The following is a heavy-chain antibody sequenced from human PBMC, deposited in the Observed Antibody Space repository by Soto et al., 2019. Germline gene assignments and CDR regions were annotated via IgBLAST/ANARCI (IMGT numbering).Heavy chain of an antibody. CDR2: IYYSGST. CDR3: ARDARLSGMDV. J-gene: IGHJ6*02. D-gene: IGHD6-19*01. CDR1: GGSISSYY. Sequence: QVQLQESGPGLVKPSETLSLTCTVSGGSISSYYWSWIRQPPGKGLEWIGYIYYSGSTNYNPSLTSRVTISVDTSKNQFSLKLSSVTAADTAVNYCARDARLSGMDVWGQGTTVTVSS. V-gene: IGHV4-59*01.